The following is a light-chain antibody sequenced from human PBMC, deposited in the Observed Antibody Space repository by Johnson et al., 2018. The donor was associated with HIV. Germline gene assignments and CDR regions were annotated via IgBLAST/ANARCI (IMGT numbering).Light chain of an antibody. Sequence: QSVLTQPPSVSAAPGQKVTISCSGSSSNIGNNYVSWYQQLPGTAPKLLIYENNKRPSGIPDRFSGSKSGTSATLGITALQHGDEAVYYCGTWDSSLSAGGVFGTGTKVTVL. CDR1: SSNIGNNY. V-gene: IGLV1-51*02. J-gene: IGLJ1*01. CDR3: GTWDSSLSAGGV. CDR2: ENN.